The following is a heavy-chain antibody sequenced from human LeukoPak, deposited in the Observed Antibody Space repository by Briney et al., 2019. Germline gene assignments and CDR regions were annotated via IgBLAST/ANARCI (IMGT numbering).Heavy chain of an antibody. Sequence: GGSLRLSCAASGFTFSRYSMNWVRQAPGKGLEWVSSISSSSSYTYYADSVKGRFTISRDNAKNLLYLQMNSLRAEDTAVYYCALQGAATVTQSYYYYYGMDVWGQGTTVTVFS. CDR3: ALQGAATVTQSYYYYYGMDV. CDR2: ISSSSSYT. D-gene: IGHD4-17*01. CDR1: GFTFSRYS. J-gene: IGHJ6*02. V-gene: IGHV3-21*06.